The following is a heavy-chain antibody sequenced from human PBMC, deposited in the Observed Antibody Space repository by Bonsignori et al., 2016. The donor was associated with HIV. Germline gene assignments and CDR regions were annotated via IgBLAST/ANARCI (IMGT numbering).Heavy chain of an antibody. CDR2: IYPGDSDT. Sequence: VRQMPGKGLEWMGIIYPGDSDTKYSPSFQGQVTISADRSIATAYLQWRSLRASDTAIYYCARQPADGHIWFDPWGQGTLVTVSS. CDR3: ARQPADGHIWFDP. V-gene: IGHV5-51*01. J-gene: IGHJ5*02.